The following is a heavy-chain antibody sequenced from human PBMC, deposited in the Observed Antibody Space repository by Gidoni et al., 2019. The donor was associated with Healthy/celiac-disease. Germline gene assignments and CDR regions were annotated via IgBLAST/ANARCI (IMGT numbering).Heavy chain of an antibody. Sequence: EVQLVESGGGLVKPGGSLRLSCAASGFTFNSYSMNWVRQAPGKGLEWVSSIRSSSSYIYYADSVKGRFTISRDNAKNSLYLQMNSLRAEDTAVYYCARDHWNHMSRTDYYYYGMDVWGQGTTVTVSS. CDR2: IRSSSSYI. CDR1: GFTFNSYS. D-gene: IGHD1-1*01. V-gene: IGHV3-21*01. J-gene: IGHJ6*02. CDR3: ARDHWNHMSRTDYYYYGMDV.